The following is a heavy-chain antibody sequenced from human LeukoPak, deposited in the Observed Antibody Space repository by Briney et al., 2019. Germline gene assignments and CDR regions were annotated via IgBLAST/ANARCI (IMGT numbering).Heavy chain of an antibody. CDR3: ARAVYRIFDY. CDR2: INHSGST. V-gene: IGHV4-34*01. Sequence: PSETLSLTCAVYGGSFSGCYWSWIRQPPGKGLEWIGEINHSGSTNYNPSLKSRVTISVDTSKNQFSLKLSSVTAADTAVYYCARAVYRIFDYWGQGTLVTVSS. J-gene: IGHJ4*02. D-gene: IGHD5-18*01. CDR1: GGSFSGCY.